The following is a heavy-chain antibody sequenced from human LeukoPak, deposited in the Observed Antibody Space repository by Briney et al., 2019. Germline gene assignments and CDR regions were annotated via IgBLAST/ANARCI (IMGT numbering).Heavy chain of an antibody. CDR1: GGSISSSSYY. V-gene: IGHV4-39*07. CDR2: IYYSGST. D-gene: IGHD7-27*01. CDR3: ARETPGAGHFDY. J-gene: IGHJ4*02. Sequence: SETLSLTCTVSGGSISSSSYYWGWIRQPPGKGLEWIGSIYYSGSTYYNPSLKSRVTISVDTSKNQFSLKLTAVTAADTAVYYCARETPGAGHFDYWGQGSLVTVSS.